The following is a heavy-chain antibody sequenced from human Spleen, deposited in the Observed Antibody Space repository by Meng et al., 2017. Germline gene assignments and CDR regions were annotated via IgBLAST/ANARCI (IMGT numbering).Heavy chain of an antibody. CDR2: INAGNGNT. D-gene: IGHD3-22*01. V-gene: IGHV1-3*01. CDR3: ARSATYYYDSSGLSWFDP. J-gene: IGHJ5*02. CDR1: GYTFTSYA. Sequence: ASVKVSCKASGYTFTSYAMHWVRQAPGQRLEWMGWINAGNGNTKYSQKFQGRVTITRDTSASTAYMELSSLRSEDTAVYYCARSATYYYDSSGLSWFDPWGQGTLVTVSS.